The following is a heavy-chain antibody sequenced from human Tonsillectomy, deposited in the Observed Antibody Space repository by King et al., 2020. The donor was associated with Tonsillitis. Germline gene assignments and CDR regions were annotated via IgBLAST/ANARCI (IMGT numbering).Heavy chain of an antibody. CDR3: AKGPGPGYSSGWSDF. CDR2: ISWSSGYI. CDR1: GFTFDDFA. Sequence: VQLVESGGGLVQPGRSLRLSCAASGFTFDDFAMHWVRQTPGKGLEWVSGISWSSGYIGYADSVKGRFTISRDNANNSLYLQMHSLRPEDTAFYYCAKGPGPGYSSGWSDFWGQGTLVTVSS. V-gene: IGHV3-9*01. D-gene: IGHD6-19*01. J-gene: IGHJ4*02.